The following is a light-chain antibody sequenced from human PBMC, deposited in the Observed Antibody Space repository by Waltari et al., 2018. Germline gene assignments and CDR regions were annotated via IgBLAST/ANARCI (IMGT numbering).Light chain of an antibody. Sequence: QLVLTQSPSASASLGASVTLTCTLSSGHSSNLVAWPQQQPEKGPRFLMKVNSDGSHSKGDEIPDRFSGSSSGAERYLTISTVQSEDEAVYYCQTGGHGTWVFGGGTKLTVL. J-gene: IGLJ3*02. CDR1: SGHSSNL. CDR2: VNSDGSH. V-gene: IGLV4-69*02. CDR3: QTGGHGTWV.